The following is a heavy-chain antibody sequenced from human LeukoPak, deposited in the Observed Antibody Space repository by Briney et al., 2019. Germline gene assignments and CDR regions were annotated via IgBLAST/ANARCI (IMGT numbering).Heavy chain of an antibody. Sequence: PSETLSLTCTVSGGSISTYYWSWIRQPPGKGLEWIGYIYYSGSANFNPSLRSRVTTSVDTSKNQFSLKLSSVTTADTAVYYCAITSTSMAKYYFVSWGQGTLVTVSS. D-gene: IGHD5-18*01. V-gene: IGHV4-59*01. CDR1: GGSISTYY. CDR3: AITSTSMAKYYFVS. J-gene: IGHJ4*02. CDR2: IYYSGSA.